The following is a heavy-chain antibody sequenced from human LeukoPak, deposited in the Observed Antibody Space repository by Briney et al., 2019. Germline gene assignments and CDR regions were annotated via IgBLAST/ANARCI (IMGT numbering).Heavy chain of an antibody. Sequence: SETLSLTCTVSGGSISSGGYYWSWIRQHPGKGLEWIGYIYYSGSTYYNPSLKSRVTISVDTSKNQFSLKLSSVTAADTAVYYWGRSPAAADYYYYYMDVWGKGTTVTVSS. CDR3: GRSPAAADYYYYYMDV. V-gene: IGHV4-31*03. CDR1: GGSISSGGYY. D-gene: IGHD6-13*01. CDR2: IYYSGST. J-gene: IGHJ6*03.